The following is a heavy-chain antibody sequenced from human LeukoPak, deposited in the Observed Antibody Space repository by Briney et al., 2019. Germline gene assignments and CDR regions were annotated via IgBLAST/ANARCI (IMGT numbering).Heavy chain of an antibody. J-gene: IGHJ4*02. CDR2: IFSNGDT. CDR1: EFTVSRNY. Sequence: GGSLRLSCTASEFTVSRNYMLWVRQAPGKGLEWVSLIFSNGDTHYADSVKGRFTISRDTSKNTVSLQMNSLRVEDTAMYSCTRDQMNYWGQGTLVTVSS. CDR3: TRDQMNY. D-gene: IGHD5-24*01. V-gene: IGHV3-53*01.